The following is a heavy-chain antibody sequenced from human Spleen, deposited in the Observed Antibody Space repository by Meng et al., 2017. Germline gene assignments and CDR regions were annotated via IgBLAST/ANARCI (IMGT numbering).Heavy chain of an antibody. Sequence: GESLKISCAASGFTFSSYSMHWVRQAPGKGLEWVANINQDGSEEYYVDSVKGRFSISRDNAKSSLFLQMKSLRVEDTAMYYCARDTSSFYCWGHGTLVTGSS. CDR2: INQDGSEE. CDR1: GFTFSSYS. CDR3: ARDTSSFYC. J-gene: IGHJ4*01. D-gene: IGHD3-16*02. V-gene: IGHV3-7*01.